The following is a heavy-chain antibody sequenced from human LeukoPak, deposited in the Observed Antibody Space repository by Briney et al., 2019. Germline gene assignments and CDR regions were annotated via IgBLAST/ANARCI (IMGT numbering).Heavy chain of an antibody. D-gene: IGHD3-10*01. J-gene: IGHJ4*02. CDR3: AKNRGGSSYYFDY. Sequence: GGSLRLSCAASGFTFSSYSMNWVRQAPGKGLEWVSAISGSGGSTYYADSVKGRFTISRDNSKNTLYLQMNSLRAEDTAVYYCAKNRGGSSYYFDYWGQGTLVTVSS. CDR1: GFTFSSYS. V-gene: IGHV3-23*01. CDR2: ISGSGGST.